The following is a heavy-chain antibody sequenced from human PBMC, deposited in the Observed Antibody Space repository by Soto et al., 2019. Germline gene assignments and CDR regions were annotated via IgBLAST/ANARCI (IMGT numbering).Heavy chain of an antibody. CDR2: ISSSGSTI. CDR1: GFTFSSYE. V-gene: IGHV3-48*03. J-gene: IGHJ5*02. Sequence: GGSLRLSCAASGFTFSSYEMNWVRQAPGKGLEWVSYISSSGSTIYYADSVKGRFTISRDNAKNSLYLQMNSLRAEDTAVYYCARDLSITNVVGWFDPWGQGTLVTVSS. D-gene: IGHD3-3*02. CDR3: ARDLSITNVVGWFDP.